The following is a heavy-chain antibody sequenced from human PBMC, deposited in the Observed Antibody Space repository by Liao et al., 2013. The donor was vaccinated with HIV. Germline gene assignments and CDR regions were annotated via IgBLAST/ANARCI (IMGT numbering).Heavy chain of an antibody. J-gene: IGHJ1*01. CDR2: VGRGGRG. D-gene: IGHD6-19*01. Sequence: QVRLQESGPGLVKPSQTLSLTCAIHGGSFGDFLWGWIRQPPGKGLEWIGEVGRGGRGDYNPSLRSRVTISVDTSKNQFSLKLRSVTAADTAMYYCAREKGIAVAGKGFQHWGQGTLVTVSS. CDR3: AREKGIAVAGKGFQH. CDR1: GGSFGDFL. V-gene: IGHV4-34*09.